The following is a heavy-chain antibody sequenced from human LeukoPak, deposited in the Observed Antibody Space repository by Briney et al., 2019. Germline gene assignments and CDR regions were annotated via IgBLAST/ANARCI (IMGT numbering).Heavy chain of an antibody. D-gene: IGHD3-3*01. CDR2: ISGSGGST. J-gene: IGHJ5*02. V-gene: IGHV3-23*01. CDR1: GFTFSSYA. Sequence: GGSLRLSCAASGFTFSSYAMSWVRQAPGKGLEWVSAISGSGGSTYYADSVKGRFTISRDNSKNTLYLQMNSLRAEDTAVYYCAKDERSDFWSGYYEPYNWFDPWGQGTLVTVSS. CDR3: AKDERSDFWSGYYEPYNWFDP.